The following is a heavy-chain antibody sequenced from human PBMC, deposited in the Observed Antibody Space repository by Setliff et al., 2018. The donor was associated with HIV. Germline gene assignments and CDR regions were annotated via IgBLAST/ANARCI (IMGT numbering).Heavy chain of an antibody. Sequence: PSETLSLTCSVSGVSINRTDHYWGWIRQSPGKRLEWIGSVSQSGSTYYNPSLKSRVTMSVDTSKKQFSLKLKSVTAADTAVYYCASFVWGRGFENWGQGTPVTVSS. CDR1: GVSINRTDHY. J-gene: IGHJ4*02. D-gene: IGHD3-16*01. CDR3: ASFVWGRGFEN. V-gene: IGHV4-39*07. CDR2: VSQSGST.